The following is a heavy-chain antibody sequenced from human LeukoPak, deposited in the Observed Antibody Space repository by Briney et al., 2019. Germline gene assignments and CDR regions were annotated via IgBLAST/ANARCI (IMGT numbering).Heavy chain of an antibody. CDR3: ARGGGGYYDSSGYYPDYFDY. V-gene: IGHV3-30*04. CDR2: ISYDGSDK. CDR1: EFTFSSYT. Sequence: PGGSLRLSCAASEFTFSSYTMHWVRQAPGKGLEWVAVISYDGSDKYYADSVKGRFTISRDNSKNTLYLQMNNLRAEDTAVYYCARGGGGYYDSSGYYPDYFDYWGQGTLVTVSS. J-gene: IGHJ4*02. D-gene: IGHD3-22*01.